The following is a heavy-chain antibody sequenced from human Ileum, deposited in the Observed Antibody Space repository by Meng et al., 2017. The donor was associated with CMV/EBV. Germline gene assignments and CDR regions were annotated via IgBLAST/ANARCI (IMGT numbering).Heavy chain of an antibody. Sequence: GESLKISCAAPGFTVSSNYMNWVRQAPGKGLEWVSVITGGGNTYYADSVKGRFIISRDNAKNTLNLQMNSLRAEDTALYYCARDRNWIIDLWGRGTLVTVSS. CDR3: ARDRNWIIDL. CDR2: ITGGGNT. CDR1: GFTVSSNY. D-gene: IGHD1-1*01. V-gene: IGHV3-66*01. J-gene: IGHJ4*02.